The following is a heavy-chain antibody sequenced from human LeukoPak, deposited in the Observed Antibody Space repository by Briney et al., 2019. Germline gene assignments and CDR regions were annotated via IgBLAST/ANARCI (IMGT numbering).Heavy chain of an antibody. V-gene: IGHV4-4*07. Sequence: PSETLFLTCTVSGGSISGYYWSWIRQPAGKGLEWIGRIYTSGSTNYNPSLKSRVTISVDTSKNQFSLKLSSVTAADTAVYYCARQGERGFDPWGQGTLVTVSS. CDR1: GGSISGYY. CDR2: IYTSGST. J-gene: IGHJ5*02. D-gene: IGHD3-16*01. CDR3: ARQGERGFDP.